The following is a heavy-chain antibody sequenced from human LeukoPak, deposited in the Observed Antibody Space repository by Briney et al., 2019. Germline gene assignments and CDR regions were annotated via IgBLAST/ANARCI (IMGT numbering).Heavy chain of an antibody. CDR3: AREARWLNFDY. CDR2: IGSSGSTI. J-gene: IGHJ4*02. V-gene: IGHV3-48*03. CDR1: GFTFSSYE. Sequence: PGGSLRLSCAASGFTFSSYEMNWVRQAPGKGLEWVSYIGSSGSTIYYADSVKGRFTISRDNAKNSLYLQMNSLRAEDTAVYYCAREARWLNFDYWGQGTLVTVSS. D-gene: IGHD4-17*01.